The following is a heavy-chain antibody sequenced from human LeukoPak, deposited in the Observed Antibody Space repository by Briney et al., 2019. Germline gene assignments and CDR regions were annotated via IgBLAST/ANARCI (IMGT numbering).Heavy chain of an antibody. D-gene: IGHD2-21*02. J-gene: IGHJ5*01. CDR3: ARAAYCGANCYSVGWFDS. CDR2: INPGDSDT. V-gene: IGHV5-51*01. CDR1: GYSFTRHW. Sequence: GESPKISCKGSGYSFTRHWIGWVRQMPGKGLEWMGIINPGDSDTRYSPSSQGQVTISADKSINTAYLQWSSLKASDTAMYYCARAAYCGANCYSVGWFDSWGQGTLVTVSS.